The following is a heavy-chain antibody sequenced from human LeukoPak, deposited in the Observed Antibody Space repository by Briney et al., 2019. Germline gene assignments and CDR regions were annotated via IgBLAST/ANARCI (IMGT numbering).Heavy chain of an antibody. Sequence: SETLSLTCTVSGGSISSSTYYWAWIRQPPGKGLEWIGSIYKTGSTNYSPSLKSRVFISVDTSNKHFSLNMNSVTAAATAVYYCAGHCRAAGLYYYYYYMDVWGKGTTVTISS. V-gene: IGHV4-39*01. CDR2: IYKTGST. CDR3: AGHCRAAGLYYYYYYMDV. CDR1: GGSISSSTYY. J-gene: IGHJ6*03. D-gene: IGHD6-13*01.